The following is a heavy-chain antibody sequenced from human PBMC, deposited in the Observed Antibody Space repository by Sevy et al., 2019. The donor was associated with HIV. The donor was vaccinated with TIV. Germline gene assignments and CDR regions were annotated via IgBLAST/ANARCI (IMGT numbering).Heavy chain of an antibody. D-gene: IGHD3-22*01. J-gene: IGHJ4*02. CDR3: AIDHRRDGMIVVPFEK. V-gene: IGHV3-15*01. Sequence: GGYLRLSCAASGLSFSNAWTAWVRQAPGKGLEWVGRIRSETGGGTTDFAAFAKGKFTISRDDPKNTLYLQMNSLKTEDTAVYYCAIDHRRDGMIVVPFEKWGLGTLVTVSS. CDR1: GLSFSNAW. CDR2: IRSETGGGTT.